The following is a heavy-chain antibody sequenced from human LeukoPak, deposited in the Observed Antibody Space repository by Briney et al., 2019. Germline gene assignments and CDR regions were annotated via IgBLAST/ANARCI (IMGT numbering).Heavy chain of an antibody. J-gene: IGHJ4*02. Sequence: PGGSLRLSCAASGFTFSSYAMHWVRQAPGKGLEYVSAISSNGDSTYYANSVKGRFTISRDNSKNTLYLQMGSLRAEDMAVYYCASGYSYFYFDYWGQRTLVTVSS. CDR1: GFTFSSYA. CDR2: ISSNGDST. D-gene: IGHD5-18*01. V-gene: IGHV3-64*01. CDR3: ASGYSYFYFDY.